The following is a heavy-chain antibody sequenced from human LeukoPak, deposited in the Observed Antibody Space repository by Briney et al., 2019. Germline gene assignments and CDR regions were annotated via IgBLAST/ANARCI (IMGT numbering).Heavy chain of an antibody. Sequence: PGGSLRLSCAASGFTFRSYWMSWVRQAAGRGVEWVANINQGGSVKYYVDSVKDRFTISRDDSKNSLYVQMNSLRDEDTAVYYCARVGYSGWNLEYWGQGTLVTVSS. CDR1: GFTFRSYW. CDR3: ARVGYSGWNLEY. D-gene: IGHD5-12*01. CDR2: INQGGSVK. V-gene: IGHV3-7*01. J-gene: IGHJ4*02.